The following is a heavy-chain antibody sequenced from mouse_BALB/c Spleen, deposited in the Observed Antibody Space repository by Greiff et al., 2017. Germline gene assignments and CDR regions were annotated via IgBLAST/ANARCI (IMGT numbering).Heavy chain of an antibody. V-gene: IGHV1-66*01. J-gene: IGHJ4*01. D-gene: IGHD2-3*01. CDR1: GYSFTSYY. Sequence: VQLQQSGPELVKPGASVKISCKASGYSFTSYYIHWVKQRPGQGLEWIGWIFPGSGNTKYNEKFKGKATLTADTSSSTAYMQLSSLTSEDSAVYFCARSGLLSAMDYWGQGTSVTVSS. CDR3: ARSGLLSAMDY. CDR2: IFPGSGNT.